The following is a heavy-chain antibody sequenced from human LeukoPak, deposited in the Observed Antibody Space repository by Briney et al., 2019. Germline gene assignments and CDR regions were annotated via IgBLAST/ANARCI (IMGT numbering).Heavy chain of an antibody. Sequence: SGKVSCKASGYTFTGYYMHWVRRAPGHGHEWMGWVKPNSGSTNYAQKFQGRVTMTRDTSVSTACMELSRLRSDDTAVYYCAREDGGDYVVVDYWGQGTLVTVFS. D-gene: IGHD4-17*01. J-gene: IGHJ4*02. CDR3: AREDGGDYVVVDY. CDR1: GYTFTGYY. V-gene: IGHV1-2*02. CDR2: VKPNSGST.